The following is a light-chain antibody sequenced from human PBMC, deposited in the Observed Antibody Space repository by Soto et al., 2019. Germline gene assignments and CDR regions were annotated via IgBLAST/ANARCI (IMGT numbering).Light chain of an antibody. CDR1: QDISNY. CDR3: QQYDNVPPT. J-gene: IGKJ4*01. Sequence: DIQMTQSPSPLSASIGDRLTITCQASQDISNYLNWYQQKPGKAPMLLIYDVSNLVGGVPSRFSGSGSGTHFTFTISSLQPEDIATYYCQQYDNVPPTFGGGTTVEIK. CDR2: DVS. V-gene: IGKV1-33*01.